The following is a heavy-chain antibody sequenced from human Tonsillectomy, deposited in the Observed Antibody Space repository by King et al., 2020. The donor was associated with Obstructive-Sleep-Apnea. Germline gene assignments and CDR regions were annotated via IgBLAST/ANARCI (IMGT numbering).Heavy chain of an antibody. Sequence: VQLVESGGGLVQPGGSLRLSCAASGFTFTRYSINWVRQAPGKGLQWISFISGESTSIFYADSVKGRFTISRDNAKNSLYLQMNSLRAEDTAVYFCARDVTYRGFTHSYYFDYWGQGTLVTVSS. CDR1: GFTFTRYS. J-gene: IGHJ4*02. V-gene: IGHV3-48*04. CDR3: ARDVTYRGFTHSYYFDY. D-gene: IGHD2-2*02. CDR2: ISGESTSI.